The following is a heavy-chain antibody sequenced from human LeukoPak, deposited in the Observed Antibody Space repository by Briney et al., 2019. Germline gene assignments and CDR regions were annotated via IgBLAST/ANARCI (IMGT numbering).Heavy chain of an antibody. CDR3: ARNAYSGINNAFEI. Sequence: GESLKISCKGSGYTFATYWIGWVRQMPGKGLEWMGIIYPGDSDTRYSPSFQGQVTISADKSISTAYLQWSSLKASDTAMYYCARNAYSGINNAFEIWGQGTMVTVSP. V-gene: IGHV5-51*01. J-gene: IGHJ3*02. CDR2: IYPGDSDT. D-gene: IGHD4-11*01. CDR1: GYTFATYW.